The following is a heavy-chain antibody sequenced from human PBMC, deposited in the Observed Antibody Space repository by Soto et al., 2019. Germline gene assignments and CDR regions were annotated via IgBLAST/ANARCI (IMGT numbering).Heavy chain of an antibody. V-gene: IGHV4-34*01. Sequence: SETLSLTCAVYGGSFSGYYWSWIRQPPGKGLEWIGEINHSGSTNYNPSLKSRVTISVDTSKNQFSLKLSSVTAADTAVYYCARGLRWTSHCRSPCYYMDGWGKGSTVTVAS. CDR2: INHSGST. CDR1: GGSFSGYY. D-gene: IGHD2-2*01. J-gene: IGHJ6*03. CDR3: ARGLRWTSHCRSPCYYMDG.